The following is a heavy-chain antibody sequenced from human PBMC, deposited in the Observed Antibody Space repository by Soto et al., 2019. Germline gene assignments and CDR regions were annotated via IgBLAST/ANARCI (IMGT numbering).Heavy chain of an antibody. Sequence: EVQLVESGGGLVKPGGSLRLSCAASGFTFSSYSMNWVRQAPGKGLEWVSSISSSSSYIYYADSVKGRFTISRDNAKNSLYLQMNSLRAEDTAVYHCARSQGSGPYRGFDYWGQGTLVTVSS. V-gene: IGHV3-21*01. D-gene: IGHD6-19*01. CDR2: ISSSSSYI. J-gene: IGHJ4*02. CDR3: ARSQGSGPYRGFDY. CDR1: GFTFSSYS.